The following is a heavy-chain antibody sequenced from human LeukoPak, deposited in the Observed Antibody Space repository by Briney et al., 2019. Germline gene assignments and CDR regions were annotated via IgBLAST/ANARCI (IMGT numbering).Heavy chain of an antibody. J-gene: IGHJ6*04. CDR2: INPSGGST. Sequence: ASVKVSCKASGYTFTSYYMHWVRQAPGQGLEWMGIINPSGGSTSYAQKFQGRVTMTRDTSTSTVYMELSSLRSEDTAVYYCARDSVFPLVSSGGGKPTYYYYGMDVWGKGTTVTVSS. CDR3: ARDSVFPLVSSGGGKPTYYYYGMDV. V-gene: IGHV1-46*01. CDR1: GYTFTSYY. D-gene: IGHD6-25*01.